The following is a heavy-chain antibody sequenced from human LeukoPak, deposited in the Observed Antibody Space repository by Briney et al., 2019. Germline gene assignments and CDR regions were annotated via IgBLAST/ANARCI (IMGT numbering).Heavy chain of an antibody. CDR1: GFTFSSYG. Sequence: PGGSLRLSCAASGFTFSSYGMNWVRQAPGKGLEWLSYISSSTSTIYYADSVKGRFTISRDNAKNSLYLQMNSLRAEDTAVYYCAKDSRQQLVIDYRGQGTLVTVSS. J-gene: IGHJ4*02. CDR3: AKDSRQQLVIDY. V-gene: IGHV3-48*01. D-gene: IGHD6-13*01. CDR2: ISSSTSTI.